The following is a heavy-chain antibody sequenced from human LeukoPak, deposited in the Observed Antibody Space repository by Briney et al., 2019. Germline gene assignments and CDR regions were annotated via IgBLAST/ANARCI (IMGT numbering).Heavy chain of an antibody. D-gene: IGHD3-22*01. V-gene: IGHV3-9*01. J-gene: IGHJ4*02. CDR3: AKSTWQYHYDGQIDQ. Sequence: GGSLRLSCAASGFTFSSYGMHWVRQAPGKDLEWVAGISWNSVNRDYGDSVKGRFTISRDNAKGSLYLQMNSLKLEDTALYYCAKSTWQYHYDGQIDQWGQGTLVTVS. CDR1: GFTFSSYG. CDR2: ISWNSVNR.